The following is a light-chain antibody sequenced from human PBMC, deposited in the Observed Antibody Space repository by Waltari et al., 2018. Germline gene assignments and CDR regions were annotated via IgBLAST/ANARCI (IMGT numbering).Light chain of an antibody. V-gene: IGLV1-47*01. CDR3: ATWDDSLSGV. CDR2: KNN. Sequence: QSVLTQPPSASGSPGQTITISCSGSTSNIGGNDFYWYQQLPGTAPKLLIYKNNRRPSGVSERFSGSKSVTSASLAISGLRSEDEAYYYCATWDDSLSGVFGGGTKLTVL. CDR1: TSNIGGND. J-gene: IGLJ3*02.